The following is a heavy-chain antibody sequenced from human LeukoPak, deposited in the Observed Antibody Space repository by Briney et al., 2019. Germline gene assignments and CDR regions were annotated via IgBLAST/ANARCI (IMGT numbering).Heavy chain of an antibody. CDR2: IIPIFGTA. Sequence: ASVKVSCKASGGTFSSFAISWVRQAPGQGLEWMGGIIPIFGTANYAQKFQGRVTITADESTSTAYMELRSLRSDDTAVYYCARGEGIRFLELMGGHDYWGQGTLVTVSS. CDR1: GGTFSSFA. D-gene: IGHD3-3*01. J-gene: IGHJ4*02. V-gene: IGHV1-69*13. CDR3: ARGEGIRFLELMGGHDY.